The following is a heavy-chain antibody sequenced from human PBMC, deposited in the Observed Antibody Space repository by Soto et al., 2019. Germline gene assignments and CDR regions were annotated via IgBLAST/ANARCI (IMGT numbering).Heavy chain of an antibody. V-gene: IGHV3-7*04. CDR2: VNQDGSET. Sequence: EVQLVDSGGGLVQPGGSLTVSCAASGFTFSSHWMSWVRQAPGKGLEWVANVNQDGSETYYVDSVRGRFTISRDNAKNSLYLEMNSLRAEDTAIYYCARRPWKYWNSYFEYWGRGSLVTVSS. D-gene: IGHD1-1*01. CDR1: GFTFSSHW. J-gene: IGHJ4*02. CDR3: ARRPWKYWNSYFEY.